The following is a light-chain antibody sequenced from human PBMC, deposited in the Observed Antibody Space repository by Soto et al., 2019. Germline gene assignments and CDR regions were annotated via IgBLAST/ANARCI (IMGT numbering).Light chain of an antibody. Sequence: DIQMTQSPSTLSASVGDRVTITCRASQSISSWLAWYKQKPGKAPKLLIYKASSLESGVPSRFSGSGSGKEFTLTISSLQPDDFATYDCQQYNRYSWTFGQGTKVEIK. CDR2: KAS. J-gene: IGKJ1*01. CDR1: QSISSW. CDR3: QQYNRYSWT. V-gene: IGKV1-5*03.